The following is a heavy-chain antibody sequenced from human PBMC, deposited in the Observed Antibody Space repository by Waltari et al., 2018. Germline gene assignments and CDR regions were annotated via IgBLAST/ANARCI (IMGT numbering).Heavy chain of an antibody. Sequence: QVQLQQWGAGLLKPSETLSLSCAVYGGPLSSYFWIWIRQSPRKGLEWIGEINHRGSTNYNPSLRGRVTISVDTSKNQFSLKLSSVTAADTAVYYCVRGAFEFYSSSFGKGGWFDPWGQGTPVTVSS. V-gene: IGHV4-34*01. CDR1: GGPLSSYF. D-gene: IGHD3-10*01. CDR2: INHRGST. J-gene: IGHJ5*02. CDR3: VRGAFEFYSSSFGKGGWFDP.